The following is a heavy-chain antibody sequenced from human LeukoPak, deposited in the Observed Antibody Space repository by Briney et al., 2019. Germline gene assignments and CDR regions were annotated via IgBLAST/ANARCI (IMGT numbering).Heavy chain of an antibody. Sequence: GGSLRLSCAASGFTFSSYAMHWVRQAPGKGLEWVAVISYDGSSKYYADSVKGRFTISRDKAKNSLYLQMNALRAEDTAVYYCARSVDVDYWGQGILVTVSP. CDR1: GFTFSSYA. V-gene: IGHV3-30*04. J-gene: IGHJ4*02. D-gene: IGHD5-24*01. CDR3: ARSVDVDY. CDR2: ISYDGSSK.